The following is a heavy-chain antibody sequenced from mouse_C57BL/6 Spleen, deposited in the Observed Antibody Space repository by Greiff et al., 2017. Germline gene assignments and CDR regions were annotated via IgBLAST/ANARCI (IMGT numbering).Heavy chain of an antibody. Sequence: QVQLQQSGPELVKPGASVKISCKASGYAFSSSWMNWVKRRPGKGLEWIGRIYPGDGDTTYNGKFKGKATLTADKSSSRAYIQHSRLTSEDSAVYFCANDYDGGQGTSLTVSS. D-gene: IGHD2-4*01. J-gene: IGHJ2*02. CDR3: ANDYD. CDR2: IYPGDGDT. V-gene: IGHV1-82*01. CDR1: GYAFSSSW.